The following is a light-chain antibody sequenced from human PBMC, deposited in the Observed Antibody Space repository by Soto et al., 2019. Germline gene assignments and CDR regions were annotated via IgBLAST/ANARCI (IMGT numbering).Light chain of an antibody. V-gene: IGKV1-5*03. CDR3: QQYNSYPWT. CDR2: KAS. Sequence: DLQMTQSPSTLSASVGDRATITCRASQSISSRLAWYQQKPGKAPKLLIYKASSLERGVPSRFSGSGSGTEFTLTISSLQPDDFATYYCQQYNSYPWTFGQGTKVEIK. J-gene: IGKJ1*01. CDR1: QSISSR.